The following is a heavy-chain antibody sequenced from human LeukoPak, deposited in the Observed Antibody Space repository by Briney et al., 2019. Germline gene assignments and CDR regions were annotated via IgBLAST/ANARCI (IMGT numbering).Heavy chain of an antibody. Sequence: PSRTLSLTCTVSGGSISKDYWSWIRQPPGKGLEWVGYVSHSGFNKSNGDITVYNPSLESRVTTSRDTSKNQFSLKLSSVTAADTAVYYCARGGTTVTTYYGMDVWGQGTTVTVSS. V-gene: IGHV4-59*12. CDR3: ARGGTTVTTYYGMDV. J-gene: IGHJ6*02. CDR2: VSHSGFN. CDR1: GGSISKDY. D-gene: IGHD4-17*01.